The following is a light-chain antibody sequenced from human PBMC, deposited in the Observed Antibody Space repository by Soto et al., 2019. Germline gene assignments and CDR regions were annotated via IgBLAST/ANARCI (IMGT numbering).Light chain of an antibody. CDR3: TSYTSSSTLV. V-gene: IGLV2-14*01. CDR1: SSDIGGYNY. Sequence: QSVLTQPASMSGSPGQSITISCTGTSSDIGGYNYVSWYQQHPDKAPKLMIFAVNDRPSGVSNRFSGSKSGNTASLTISGLQAEDEADYYCTSYTSSSTLVFGGGTKLTVL. J-gene: IGLJ2*01. CDR2: AVN.